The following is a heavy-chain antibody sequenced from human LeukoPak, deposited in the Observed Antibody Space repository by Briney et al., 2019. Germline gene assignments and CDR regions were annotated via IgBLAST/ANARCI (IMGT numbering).Heavy chain of an antibody. V-gene: IGHV3-23*01. D-gene: IGHD7-27*01. CDR1: GLTFSNYA. Sequence: GGSLRLSCAASGLTFSNYAMPCVRQAPGKGLESVSSILARGTTTQYADSVKCRFTISSENSKNTLYLQMNSLRAEDTALYHCATHQATGAHSKFDYWGQGTLVTVSS. CDR3: ATHQATGAHSKFDY. J-gene: IGHJ4*02. CDR2: ILARGTTT.